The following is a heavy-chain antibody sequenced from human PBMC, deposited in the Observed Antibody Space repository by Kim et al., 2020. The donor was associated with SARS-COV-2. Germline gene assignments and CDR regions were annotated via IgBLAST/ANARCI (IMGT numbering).Heavy chain of an antibody. J-gene: IGHJ4*02. D-gene: IGHD1-26*01. Sequence: STYYNPSLKSRVTISVDTSKNQCSLKLSSVTAADTAVYYCARAGGSAPDYWGQGTLVTVSS. V-gene: IGHV4-30-2*05. CDR2: ST. CDR3: ARAGGSAPDY.